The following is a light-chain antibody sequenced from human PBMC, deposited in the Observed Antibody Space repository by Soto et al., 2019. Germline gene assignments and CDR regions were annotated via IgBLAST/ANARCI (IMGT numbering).Light chain of an antibody. J-gene: IGLJ1*01. CDR1: YNDIGGYNY. CDR3: SSYTDSNTLELV. Sequence: QSVLTQPASMSGSPGQSITISCSGTYNDIGGYNYVSWYQQHPGKAPKLIIYEVRNRPSGVSHRFSGSKSDSTASLTISGLQAEDEADYYCSSYTDSNTLELVFGSGTKLTVL. V-gene: IGLV2-14*01. CDR2: EVR.